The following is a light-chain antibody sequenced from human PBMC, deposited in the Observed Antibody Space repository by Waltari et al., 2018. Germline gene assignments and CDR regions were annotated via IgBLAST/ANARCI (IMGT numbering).Light chain of an antibody. CDR2: WAS. CDR1: QTVLYADNQNY. CDR3: QQYYSTPVT. Sequence: DIVMTQSPDSLAVSLGERATINCKSSQTVLYADNQNYLGWYQQKPGQPPKLLISWASTRESVVPYRFSGSGSGTEFSLSISSLQAEDVAVYYCQQYYSTPVTFGQGTKLEIK. J-gene: IGKJ2*01. V-gene: IGKV4-1*01.